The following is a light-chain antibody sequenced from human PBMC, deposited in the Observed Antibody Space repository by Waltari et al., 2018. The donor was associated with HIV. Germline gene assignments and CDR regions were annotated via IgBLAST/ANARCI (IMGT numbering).Light chain of an antibody. CDR1: SCDVGCYNL. CDR3: CSYAGSSSYV. V-gene: IGLV2-23*02. Sequence: QSALTQPASVSGSPGHSITISCPGTSCDVGCYNLFSWYQKHPGKAPKLMIYEVNKRPSGVSNRFSGSKSGNTASLTISGLQAEDEADYYCCSYAGSSSYVFGSGTKVTVL. CDR2: EVN. J-gene: IGLJ1*01.